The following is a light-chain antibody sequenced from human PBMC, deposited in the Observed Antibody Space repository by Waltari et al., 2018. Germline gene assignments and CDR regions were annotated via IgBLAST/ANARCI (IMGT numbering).Light chain of an antibody. CDR3: QQRSNWPPRVT. CDR1: QSVSSY. Sequence: EIVLTQSPATLSLSPGERATLSCRASQSVSSYLAWYQQKPGQAPRLLIYDASNRATGIPARFSGSGSGTDFTLTISSLEPKDFAVYYCQQRSNWPPRVTFGQGTKVEIK. CDR2: DAS. J-gene: IGKJ1*01. V-gene: IGKV3-11*01.